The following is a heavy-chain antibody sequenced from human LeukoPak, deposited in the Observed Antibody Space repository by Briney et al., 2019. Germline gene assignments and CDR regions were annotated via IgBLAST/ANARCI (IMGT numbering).Heavy chain of an antibody. D-gene: IGHD1-26*01. V-gene: IGHV3-53*05. CDR1: GFTFSSYA. CDR3: ARAARRSGSYYFDY. J-gene: IGHJ4*02. Sequence: GGSLRLSCAASGFTFSSYAMSWVRQAPGKGLEWVSVIYSGGSTYYADSVKGRFTISRDNSKNTLYLQMNSLRSEDTAVYYCARAARRSGSYYFDYWGQGTLVTVSS. CDR2: IYSGGST.